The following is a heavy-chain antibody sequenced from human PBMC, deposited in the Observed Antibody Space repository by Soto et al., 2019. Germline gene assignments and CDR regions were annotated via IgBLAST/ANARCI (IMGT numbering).Heavy chain of an antibody. V-gene: IGHV1-8*01. CDR3: ARTDRDLDY. CDR1: GYTFTRYD. Sequence: QVQLVQSGAEVKKPGASVKVSCKTSGYTFTRYDINWVRQATGQGLEWMGWMNPKSGYTGSAQRFQGRITMTRDTSINTAYTELSSLISEDTGIYYCARTDRDLDYWGQGTLVTVSS. CDR2: MNPKSGYT. D-gene: IGHD2-21*02. J-gene: IGHJ4*01.